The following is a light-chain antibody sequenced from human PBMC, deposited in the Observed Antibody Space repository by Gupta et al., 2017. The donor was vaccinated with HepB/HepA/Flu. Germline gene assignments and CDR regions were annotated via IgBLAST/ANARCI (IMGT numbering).Light chain of an antibody. V-gene: IGKV4-1*01. J-gene: IGKJ1*01. Sequence: DIVMTQSPDSLAVSLGERATINCKSSQSVLYSSNNKNYLAWYQHKPGQPPKLLIYWASIRESGVPDRFGGSGSGTDFTLTISSLQAEDVAVYYCQQDYNTPRFGQGTKVEI. CDR2: WAS. CDR1: QSVLYSSNNKNY. CDR3: QQDYNTPR.